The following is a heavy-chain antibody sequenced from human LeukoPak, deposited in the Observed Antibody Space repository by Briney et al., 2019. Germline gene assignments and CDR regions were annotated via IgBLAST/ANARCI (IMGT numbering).Heavy chain of an antibody. J-gene: IGHJ4*02. CDR1: GFTFSSYA. V-gene: IGHV3-23*01. CDR3: AKGIPYGSGSYFY. CDR2: IGGSGGST. Sequence: PGGSLRLSCAASGFTFSSYAMSWVLQAPAKGLEWVSAIGGSGGSTYYADSVKGRFTISRDNSKNTLYLQMNSLRAEDTAVYYCAKGIPYGSGSYFYWGQGTLVTVSS. D-gene: IGHD3-10*01.